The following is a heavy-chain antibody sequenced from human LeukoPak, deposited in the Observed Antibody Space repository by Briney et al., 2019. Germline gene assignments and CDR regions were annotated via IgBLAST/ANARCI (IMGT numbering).Heavy chain of an antibody. V-gene: IGHV3-7*03. CDR3: AKVAKYYYGPETYYFFEQ. CDR1: GFTFSSYE. J-gene: IGHJ4*02. D-gene: IGHD3-10*01. CDR2: INQDGTEK. Sequence: GGSLRLSCAASGFTFSSYEMNWVRQAPGKGLEWVANINQDGTEKYYVDSVKGRFTISRDSAKKSMYLQMNSLRVEDTAVYYCAKVAKYYYGPETYYFFEQWGQGTPVTASS.